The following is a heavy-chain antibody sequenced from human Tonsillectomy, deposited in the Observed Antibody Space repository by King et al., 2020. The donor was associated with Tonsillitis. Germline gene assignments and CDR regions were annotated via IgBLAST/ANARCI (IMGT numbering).Heavy chain of an antibody. CDR1: GFTFSGSA. D-gene: IGHD3-9*01. Sequence: EVQLVESGGGLVQPGGSLKLSCAASGFTFSGSAMHWVRQASGKGLQWVGRIRSKVNSYATVYAASVKGRFTISRDDSKNTAYLQMNSLKTEDTAVYYCTRPSPEGILWGQGTLVTVSS. V-gene: IGHV3-73*01. CDR3: TRPSPEGIL. J-gene: IGHJ4*02. CDR2: IRSKVNSYAT.